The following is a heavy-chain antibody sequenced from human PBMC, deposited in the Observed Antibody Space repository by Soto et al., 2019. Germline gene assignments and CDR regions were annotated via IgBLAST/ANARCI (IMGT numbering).Heavy chain of an antibody. CDR1: GGFINSYY. D-gene: IGHD3-10*01. Sequence: SETLSLTCAVAGGFINSYYWSWIRQAPGQGLEWIGYIHYSGSTNYNPSLKSRVSTSVDTSKNQFSLKLTSVTAADTAVYYCAREYGPGSNFGGLNHFDFWGRGTLVTVS. CDR3: AREYGPGSNFGGLNHFDF. CDR2: IHYSGST. V-gene: IGHV4-59*01. J-gene: IGHJ4*02.